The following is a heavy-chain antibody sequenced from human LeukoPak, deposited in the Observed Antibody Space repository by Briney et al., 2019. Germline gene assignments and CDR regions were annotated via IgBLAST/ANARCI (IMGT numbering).Heavy chain of an antibody. V-gene: IGHV4-39*01. J-gene: IGHJ4*02. CDR3: ARQGENYSSFDY. CDR1: GGFISSSSYY. Sequence: SETLSLTCIVSGGFISSSSYYWGWIRQPPGKGLEYIGSIYYSGSTYYNPSLKSRLTISVDTSKNQFSLKLSSVTAADTAVYYCARQGENYSSFDYWGQGTLVTVSS. CDR2: IYYSGST. D-gene: IGHD1-7*01.